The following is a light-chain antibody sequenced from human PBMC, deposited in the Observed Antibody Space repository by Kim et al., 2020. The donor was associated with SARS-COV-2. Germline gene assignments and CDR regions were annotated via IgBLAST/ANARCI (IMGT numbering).Light chain of an antibody. CDR3: QQYDNRHT. Sequence: DIQMTQSPSSLSASVGDRVTITCQASQDISNYLNWYQQKPGKAPKLLIYDASNLETGVPSRFSGSGSGTDFTFTISSLQPEDIETYYCQQYDNRHTFGQGTRREIK. CDR1: QDISNY. J-gene: IGKJ5*01. CDR2: DAS. V-gene: IGKV1-33*01.